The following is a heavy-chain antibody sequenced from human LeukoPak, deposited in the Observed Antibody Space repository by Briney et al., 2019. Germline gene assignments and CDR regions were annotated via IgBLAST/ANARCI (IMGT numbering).Heavy chain of an antibody. CDR2: IYYSGST. CDR1: GGSISSSTYY. CDR3: ARGGSVRTFDY. Sequence: RSSETLSLTCTVSGGSISSSTYYWGWIRQPPGKGLEWIGSIYYSGSTYYNPSLKSRVTISVDTSKNQFSLKLSSVTAADTAVYYCARGGSVRTFDYWGQGTLVTASS. D-gene: IGHD6-25*01. V-gene: IGHV4-39*07. J-gene: IGHJ4*02.